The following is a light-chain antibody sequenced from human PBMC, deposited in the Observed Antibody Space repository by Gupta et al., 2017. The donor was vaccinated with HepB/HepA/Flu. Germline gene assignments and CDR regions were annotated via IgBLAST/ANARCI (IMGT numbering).Light chain of an antibody. CDR2: AAS. Sequence: EIVLTQSPGTLSLFPGERATLSCRASQSVTSSYLAWYQQKPGQAPRLLIYAASNRATGIPDRFSGSGSGTDFTLTITTLEPEDFAVYYCQQEGSSSITFGGGTTVEIK. J-gene: IGKJ4*01. CDR1: QSVTSSY. V-gene: IGKV3-20*01. CDR3: QQEGSSSIT.